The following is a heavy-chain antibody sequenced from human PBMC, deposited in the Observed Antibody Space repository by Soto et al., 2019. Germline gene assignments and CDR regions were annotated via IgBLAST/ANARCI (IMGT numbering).Heavy chain of an antibody. Sequence: QIQLVQSGVEVKKPGASVKVSCKASGYSFSEYAITWVRQTPGQGLEWMGWINVSNIKYAQKFQDRVAMTIDTSTSTAYMELTSLTSDDTAVYYCARAIFRLDHWGQGTLVTVSS. CDR2: INVSNI. CDR3: ARAIFRLDH. J-gene: IGHJ4*02. CDR1: GYSFSEYA. D-gene: IGHD2-21*01. V-gene: IGHV1-18*01.